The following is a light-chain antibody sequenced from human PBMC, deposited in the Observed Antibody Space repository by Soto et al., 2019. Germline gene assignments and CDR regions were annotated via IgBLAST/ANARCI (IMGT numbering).Light chain of an antibody. CDR2: GAS. CDR3: QKYGSSPPFT. Sequence: EIVLTQSPGTLSLSPGERATLSCRASQSVSSSYLAWYQQKPGPAPRLLIYGASSRATGIPDRFSGSGSGTDFTLPISRLEPEDFVVYYCQKYGSSPPFTFGPGTKVDIK. CDR1: QSVSSSY. V-gene: IGKV3-20*01. J-gene: IGKJ3*01.